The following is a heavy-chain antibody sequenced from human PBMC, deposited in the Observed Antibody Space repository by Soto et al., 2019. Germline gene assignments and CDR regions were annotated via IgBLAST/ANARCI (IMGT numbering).Heavy chain of an antibody. CDR1: GFIVSDTY. J-gene: IGHJ3*02. Sequence: EVQLVESGGGLVQPGGSLRLSCTASGFIVSDTYMNWVRQAPGKGLEWVSVISNRGDTHYADFVRGRFSPSREIADNTSHHPMNTVRVEDTAVYCGARARRYSPGRTCASMWDALGIWAQGTMGPVSS. D-gene: IGHD1-1*01. CDR2: ISNRGDT. V-gene: IGHV3-66*01. CDR3: ARARRYSPGRTCASMWDALGI.